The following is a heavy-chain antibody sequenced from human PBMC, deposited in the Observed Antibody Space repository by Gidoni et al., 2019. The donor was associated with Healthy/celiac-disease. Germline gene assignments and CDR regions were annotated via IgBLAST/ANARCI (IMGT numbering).Heavy chain of an antibody. Sequence: EVQLVESGGGLVQPGGSLRLSCAASGFTFSSYWMHWVRQAPGKGLVWVSRINSDGSSTIYADSVKGRFTISRDNAKNTLYLQMNSLRAEDTAVYYCARDGDRQLWWNYWYFDLWGRGTLVTVSS. D-gene: IGHD5-18*01. CDR1: GFTFSSYW. V-gene: IGHV3-74*01. CDR3: ARDGDRQLWWNYWYFDL. J-gene: IGHJ2*01. CDR2: INSDGSST.